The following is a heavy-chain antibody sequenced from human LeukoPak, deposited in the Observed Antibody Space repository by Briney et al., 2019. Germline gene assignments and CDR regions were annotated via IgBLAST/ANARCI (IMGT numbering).Heavy chain of an antibody. J-gene: IGHJ4*02. Sequence: GGSLRLSCAASGFTFSSYEMNWVRQAPGKGLEWVAFIRYDGSNKYYADSVKGRFTISRDNSKNTLYLQMNSLRAEDTAVYYCAKPDYDILTGYYERWGQGTLVTVSS. CDR3: AKPDYDILTGYYER. D-gene: IGHD3-9*01. CDR1: GFTFSSYE. CDR2: IRYDGSNK. V-gene: IGHV3-30*02.